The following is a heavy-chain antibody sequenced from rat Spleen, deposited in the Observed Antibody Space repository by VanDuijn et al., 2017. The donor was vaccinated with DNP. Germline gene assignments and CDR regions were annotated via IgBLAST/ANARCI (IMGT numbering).Heavy chain of an antibody. J-gene: IGHJ2*01. D-gene: IGHD1-11*01. Sequence: EVQVVESGGGLVQPGRSLKLSCAASGFTFSNYDMAWVRQAPTKGLEWVASISPSGGSTFYRDSVEGRFTISRDNAKSTLYLQMNSLRSEDMATYYCTTDFERGYWGQGVMVTVSS. CDR1: GFTFSNYD. CDR2: ISPSGGST. CDR3: TTDFERGY. V-gene: IGHV5-19*01.